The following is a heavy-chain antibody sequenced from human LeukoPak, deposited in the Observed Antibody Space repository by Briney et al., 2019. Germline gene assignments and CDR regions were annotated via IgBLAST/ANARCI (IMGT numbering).Heavy chain of an antibody. V-gene: IGHV3-23*01. D-gene: IGHD2-2*01. CDR1: GFTFSSYA. CDR3: AKGPAGIYYYYYMDV. J-gene: IGHJ6*03. Sequence: AGGSLRLSCAASGFTFSSYAMSWVRQAPGKGLEWVSAISGSGGSTYYADSVKGRFTISRDNSKNTLYLQMSSLRAEDTAVYYCAKGPAGIYYYYYMDVWGKGTTVTVSS. CDR2: ISGSGGST.